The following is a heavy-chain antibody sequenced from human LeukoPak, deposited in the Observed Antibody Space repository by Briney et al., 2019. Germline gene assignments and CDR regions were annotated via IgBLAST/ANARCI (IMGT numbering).Heavy chain of an antibody. J-gene: IGHJ4*02. CDR2: IKRNSDGGTT. D-gene: IGHD2-15*01. CDR3: TPGVGDY. Sequence: GGSLRLSCAASGFTFSSFSMSWVRQAPGKGLEWVGRIKRNSDGGTTDYAAPVKGRFIISRDDSRNTLYLQLNSLHTEDTAVYYCTPGVGDYWGQGTLVTVSS. V-gene: IGHV3-15*01. CDR1: GFTFSSFS.